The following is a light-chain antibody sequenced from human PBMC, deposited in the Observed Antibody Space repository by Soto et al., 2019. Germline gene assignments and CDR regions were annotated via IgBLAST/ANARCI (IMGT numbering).Light chain of an antibody. CDR1: QSVSSSY. J-gene: IGKJ1*01. V-gene: IGKV3-20*01. Sequence: EIVLTQSPGTLSLSPGERATLSCRASQSVSSSYLAWYQQKTGQAPRLLISSASSRATGIPDRFSGSGSGTDFTITISRLEPEDFAVYYCQQYGSSRTFGQGTKVEI. CDR2: SAS. CDR3: QQYGSSRT.